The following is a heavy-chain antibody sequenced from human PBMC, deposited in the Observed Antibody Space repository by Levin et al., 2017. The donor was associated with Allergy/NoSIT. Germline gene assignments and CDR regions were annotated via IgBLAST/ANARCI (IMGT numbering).Heavy chain of an antibody. CDR1: GFTVSNNY. J-gene: IGHJ4*02. CDR3: ATSPTSGY. CDR2: IYSGGNT. Sequence: ETLSLTCAASGFTVSNNYMSWVRQAPGKGLEGVSIIYSGGNTYYTDSVKGRFTISRDSSKNTLYLQMNSLRAEDTAVYYCATSPTSGYWGQGTLVTVSS. V-gene: IGHV3-53*01.